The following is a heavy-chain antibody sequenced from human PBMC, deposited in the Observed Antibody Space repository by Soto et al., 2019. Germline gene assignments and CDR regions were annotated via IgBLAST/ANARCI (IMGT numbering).Heavy chain of an antibody. J-gene: IGHJ4*02. CDR2: ISYDGSNK. D-gene: IGHD3-22*01. CDR1: GFTFSSYG. V-gene: IGHV3-30*18. CDR3: AKGKNYYDSSVVG. Sequence: QVQLVESGGGVVQPGRSLRLSCAASGFTFSSYGMHWVRQAPGKGLEWVAVISYDGSNKYYADSVKGRFTISRDNSKNTLYLQMNSLRAEDTAVYYCAKGKNYYDSSVVGWGQGTLVTVSS.